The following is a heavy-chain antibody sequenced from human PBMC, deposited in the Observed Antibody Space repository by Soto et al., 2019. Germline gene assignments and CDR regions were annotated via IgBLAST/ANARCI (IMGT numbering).Heavy chain of an antibody. Sequence: ASVKVSCKASVYTFSSYGIHWLRQTPGQGLEWMGWISAYSGNTNYVQNLQGRVTMTTDTSTNTAYMELRSLRSDDTAVYYCAKGGYSGRSGPSALYYFDSWGQGTLGSVAS. CDR3: AKGGYSGRSGPSALYYFDS. CDR1: VYTFSSYG. CDR2: ISAYSGNT. J-gene: IGHJ4*02. D-gene: IGHD3-22*01. V-gene: IGHV1-18*01.